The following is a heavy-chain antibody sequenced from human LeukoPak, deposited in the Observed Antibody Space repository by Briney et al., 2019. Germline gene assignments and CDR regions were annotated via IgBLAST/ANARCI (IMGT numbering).Heavy chain of an antibody. CDR3: ARDWWTTTDY. CDR2: ISSDGGTT. D-gene: IGHD2-15*01. CDR1: GFIFSSYW. Sequence: PGGSLRLSCAASGFIFSSYWMHWVRQAPGKGLVWVSHISSDGGTTNYADSVRGRFTISRDNAKNTLYLQMSSLRAEDTAVYYCARDWWTTTDYWGQGTLVTVSS. V-gene: IGHV3-74*01. J-gene: IGHJ4*01.